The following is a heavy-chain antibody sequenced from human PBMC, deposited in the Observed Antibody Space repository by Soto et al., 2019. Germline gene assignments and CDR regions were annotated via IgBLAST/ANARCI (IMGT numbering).Heavy chain of an antibody. CDR3: ARDRRYDFWSGYFPYYYYGMDV. CDR2: ISSSSTI. CDR1: GFTFTRYS. D-gene: IGHD3-3*01. V-gene: IGHV3-48*02. Sequence: PGGSLRLSXAASGFTFTRYSMNWVRQAPGKGLEWVSYISSSSTIYYADSVKGRFTISRDNAKNPLYLQMNSLRDEDTAVYYCARDRRYDFWSGYFPYYYYGMDVWGQGTTVTVS. J-gene: IGHJ6*02.